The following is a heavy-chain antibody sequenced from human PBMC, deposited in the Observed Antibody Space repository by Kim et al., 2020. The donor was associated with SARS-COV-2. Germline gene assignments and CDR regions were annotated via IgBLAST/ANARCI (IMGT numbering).Heavy chain of an antibody. D-gene: IGHD3-10*01. CDR3: ARDVTMVRGVIVWFDP. CDR2: ISSSSSYI. Sequence: GGSLRLSCAASGFTFSSYSMNWVRQAPGKGLEWVSSISSSSSYIYYADSVKGRFTISRDNAKNSLYLQMNSLRAEDTAVYYCARDVTMVRGVIVWFDPWGQGTLVTVSS. V-gene: IGHV3-21*01. J-gene: IGHJ5*02. CDR1: GFTFSSYS.